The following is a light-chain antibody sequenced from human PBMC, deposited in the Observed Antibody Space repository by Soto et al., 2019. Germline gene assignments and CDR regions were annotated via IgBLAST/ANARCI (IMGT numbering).Light chain of an antibody. CDR2: GAS. V-gene: IGKV3-20*01. CDR1: QSVTSSY. Sequence: EIVLTQSPGTLSLSPGERVTLSCTASQSVTSSYLAWYQQKPGQAPRLLIYGASSRATGIPDRFSGSGSGTDFTLTLSRLEPEDFAVYYCQHYDSSSLTFGGGTKVEIK. CDR3: QHYDSSSLT. J-gene: IGKJ4*01.